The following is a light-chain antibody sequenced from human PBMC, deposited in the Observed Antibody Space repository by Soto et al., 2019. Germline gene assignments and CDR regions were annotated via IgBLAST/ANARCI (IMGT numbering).Light chain of an antibody. CDR3: QQYGSSSLMYT. V-gene: IGKV3-20*01. J-gene: IGKJ2*01. CDR2: DAS. CDR1: QSVSSSY. Sequence: EIVLTQSPGTLSLSPGERATLSCRASQSVSSSYLAWYQQKPGQAPRLLIYDASSRAAGIPDRFSGTGSGADFTLTISRLEPEDFAVYYCQQYGSSSLMYTFGQGTKLEI.